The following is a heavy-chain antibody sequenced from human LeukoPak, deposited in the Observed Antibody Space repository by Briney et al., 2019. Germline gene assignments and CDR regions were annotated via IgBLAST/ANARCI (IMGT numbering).Heavy chain of an antibody. V-gene: IGHV4-38-2*01. CDR3: ARVPGRPADVFDH. CDR1: GYSISSGYH. J-gene: IGHJ4*02. Sequence: KPSETLSLTCVVSGYSISSGYHWGWIRQPPGKGLEWIGSVYRSGTTYYDPSFKSRVTKSVDTSKNQISLKVRSVTAADTAMYYCARVPGRPADVFDHWGRGTLVTVSS. CDR2: VYRSGTT. D-gene: IGHD2-2*01.